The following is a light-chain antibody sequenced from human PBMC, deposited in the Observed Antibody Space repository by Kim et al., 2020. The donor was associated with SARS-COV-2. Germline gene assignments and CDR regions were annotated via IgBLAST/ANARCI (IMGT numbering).Light chain of an antibody. J-gene: IGLJ1*01. V-gene: IGLV1-51*01. Sequence: TVTFSGSVGRSNIPGPYVSWYQQFPGTAPKALIYENTKRPSGIPDRFSATKSGTSATLGITGLQIGDEADYYCGAWDKSLSAYVFGTGTKVTVL. CDR3: GAWDKSLSAYV. CDR1: RSNIPGPY. CDR2: ENT.